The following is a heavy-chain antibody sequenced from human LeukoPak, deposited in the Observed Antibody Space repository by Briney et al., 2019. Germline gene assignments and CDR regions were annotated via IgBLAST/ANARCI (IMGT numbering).Heavy chain of an antibody. CDR1: GGSFSGYY. J-gene: IGHJ3*02. CDR3: ARDRDEGAFDI. CDR2: INHSGST. Sequence: PSETLSLTCAVYGGSFSGYYWSWIRQPPGKGLEWIGEINHSGSTNYNPSLKSRVTISVDRSKNQFSLKLSSVTAADTAVYYCARDRDEGAFDIWGQGTMVTVSS. D-gene: IGHD3-10*01. V-gene: IGHV4-34*01.